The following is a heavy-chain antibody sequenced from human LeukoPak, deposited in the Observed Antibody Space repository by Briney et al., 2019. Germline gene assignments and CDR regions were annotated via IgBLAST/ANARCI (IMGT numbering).Heavy chain of an antibody. D-gene: IGHD3-22*01. CDR3: ASRPRPYYYDSNGYFPLNF. Sequence: GGSLRLSCTTSGFTFSAYDMVWISQAPGRGLEWVSSISSGNTYVYYADSVKGRFTISRDNANNSLSLQMNSLRAEDTAVYYCASRPRPYYYDSNGYFPLNFWGQGTLVAVSS. CDR2: ISSGNTYV. CDR1: GFTFSAYD. J-gene: IGHJ4*02. V-gene: IGHV3-21*06.